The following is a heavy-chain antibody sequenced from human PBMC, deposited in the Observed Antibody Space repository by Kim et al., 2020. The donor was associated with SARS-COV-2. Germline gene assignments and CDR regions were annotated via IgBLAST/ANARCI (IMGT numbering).Heavy chain of an antibody. J-gene: IGHJ4*02. D-gene: IGHD3-10*01. Sequence: GGSLRLSCAASGFTFDDYAMHWVRQAPGKGLEWVSGISWNSGSIGYADSVKGRFTISRDNAKNSLYLQMNSLRAEDTALYYCAKRSSGSYYGGFDYWGQGTLVTVSS. V-gene: IGHV3-9*01. CDR3: AKRSSGSYYGGFDY. CDR1: GFTFDDYA. CDR2: ISWNSGSI.